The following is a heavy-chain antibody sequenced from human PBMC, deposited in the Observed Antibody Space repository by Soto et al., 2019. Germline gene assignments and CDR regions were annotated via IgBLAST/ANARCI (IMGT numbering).Heavy chain of an antibody. CDR2: IYHSGST. V-gene: IGHV4-30-2*01. CDR3: ANSGSYYNPYYYYGMDV. Sequence: QLQLQESGSGLVKPSQTLSLTCAVSGGSISSGGYSWSWIRQPPGKGLEWIGYIYHSGSTYYNPSLKSRVTISVDRSKNQFSLKLSSVTAADTAVYYCANSGSYYNPYYYYGMDVWGQGTTVTVSS. D-gene: IGHD3-10*01. J-gene: IGHJ6*02. CDR1: GGSISSGGYS.